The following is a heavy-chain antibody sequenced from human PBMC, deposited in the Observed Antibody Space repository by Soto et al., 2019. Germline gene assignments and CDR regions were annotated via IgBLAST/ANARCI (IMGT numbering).Heavy chain of an antibody. V-gene: IGHV1-69*02. CDR1: GGTFSSYT. D-gene: IGHD5-12*01. Sequence: ASVKVSCKASGGTFSSYTISWVRQAPGQGLEWMGRIIPILGIANYAQKFQGRVTITADKSTSTAYMELSSLRSEDTAVYYCARSRGSLRVATKAIYFDYWGQGTLVTVSS. CDR3: ARSRGSLRVATKAIYFDY. CDR2: IIPILGIA. J-gene: IGHJ4*02.